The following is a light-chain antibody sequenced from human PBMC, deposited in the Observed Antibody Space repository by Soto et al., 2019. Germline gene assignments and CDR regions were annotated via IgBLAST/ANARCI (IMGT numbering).Light chain of an antibody. CDR1: SSDVGGYNY. J-gene: IGLJ2*01. Sequence: QSALTQPASVSGSPEQSITISCTGTSSDVGGYNYVSWYQQHPGKAPKLMIYDVSNRPSGVSNRFSGSKSGNTASLTISGLQAEDEADYYCSSYTSSSTPPFGGGTKLTVL. CDR3: SSYTSSSTPP. V-gene: IGLV2-14*01. CDR2: DVS.